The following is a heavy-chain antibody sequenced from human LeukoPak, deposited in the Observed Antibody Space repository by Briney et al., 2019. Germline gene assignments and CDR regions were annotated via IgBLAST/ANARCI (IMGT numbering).Heavy chain of an antibody. CDR1: GFTFSSYS. CDR3: VRGNFGPAQWFDP. CDR2: ISRSSNYI. J-gene: IGHJ5*02. Sequence: GGSLRLSCAASGFTFSSYSMNWVRQAPGKGLEWVSSISRSSNYIYYADSVKGRFTMSRDNTKNSLYLQMNSLTPDDTALYYCVRGNFGPAQWFDPWGQGTLVTVSS. D-gene: IGHD3/OR15-3a*01. V-gene: IGHV3-21*04.